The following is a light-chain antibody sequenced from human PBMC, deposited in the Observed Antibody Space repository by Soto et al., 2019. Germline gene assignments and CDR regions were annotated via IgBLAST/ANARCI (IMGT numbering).Light chain of an antibody. Sequence: IQMTQSPSTLSASVGDRFTITCRASRSSGNCLAWFQQKTGKAPQLLVYDASSLERGVPSRFSGSGSGTEFTLNISILQPDNFATYYCQQYGRSSVTFGQGTHVEIK. CDR2: DAS. J-gene: IGKJ1*01. V-gene: IGKV1-5*01. CDR1: RSSGNC. CDR3: QQYGRSSVT.